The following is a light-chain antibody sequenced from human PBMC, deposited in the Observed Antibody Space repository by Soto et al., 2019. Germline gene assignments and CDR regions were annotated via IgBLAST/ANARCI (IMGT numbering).Light chain of an antibody. CDR3: QQYGSSPLT. J-gene: IGKJ4*01. V-gene: IGKV3-20*01. Sequence: EIVLTQSPGTLSLSPGERATLSCRASQSVSSSYLAWYQQKPGQAPRLLIYGASSRATGIPDRFSGSGSGTDFNLTISRLEPEDFAVYYCQQYGSSPLTFRGGTKVEIK. CDR1: QSVSSSY. CDR2: GAS.